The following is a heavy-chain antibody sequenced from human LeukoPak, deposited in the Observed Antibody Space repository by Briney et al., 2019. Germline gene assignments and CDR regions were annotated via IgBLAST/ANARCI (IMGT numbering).Heavy chain of an antibody. V-gene: IGHV1-2*02. D-gene: IGHD6-13*01. CDR2: INPNSGGT. J-gene: IGHJ4*02. CDR1: GYTFTGYY. Sequence: ASVKVSCKASGYTFTGYYMHWVRQAPGQGLEWMGWINPNSGGTNYAQKFQGRVTMTRDTSISTAYMELSRLRSDDTAVYYCARGPSLGIAAAGTSYYWGQGTLVTVSS. CDR3: ARGPSLGIAAAGTSYY.